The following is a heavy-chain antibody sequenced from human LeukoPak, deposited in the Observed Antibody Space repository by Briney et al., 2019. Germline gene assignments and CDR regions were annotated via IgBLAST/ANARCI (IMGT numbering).Heavy chain of an antibody. CDR3: ASVGEGRYFV. Sequence: SETLSLTCAVYGGSFSGYYRSWIRQPPGKGLEWIGEINHSGSTNYNPSLKSRVTISVDTSKNQFSLKLSSVTAADTAVYYCASVGEGRYFVWGQGTLVTVSS. J-gene: IGHJ4*02. CDR1: GGSFSGYY. V-gene: IGHV4-34*01. D-gene: IGHD3-9*01. CDR2: INHSGST.